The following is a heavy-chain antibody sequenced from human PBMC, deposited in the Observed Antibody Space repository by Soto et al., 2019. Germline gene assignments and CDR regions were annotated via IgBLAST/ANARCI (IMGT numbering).Heavy chain of an antibody. CDR2: IWYDGSNK. J-gene: IGHJ4*02. D-gene: IGHD6-13*01. V-gene: IGHV3-33*01. CDR3: ARDSLAAAGIFDY. Sequence: PGGSLRLSCAAFGFTFSSYGMHWVRQAPGKGLEWVAVIWYDGSNKYYADSVKGRFTISRDNSKNTLYLQMNSLRAEDTAVYYCARDSLAAAGIFDYWGQGTLVTVSS. CDR1: GFTFSSYG.